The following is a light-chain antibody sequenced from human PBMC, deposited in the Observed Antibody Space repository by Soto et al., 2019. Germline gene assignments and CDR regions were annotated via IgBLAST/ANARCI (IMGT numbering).Light chain of an antibody. CDR2: GAS. V-gene: IGKV3-20*01. Sequence: EIVLTQSPGTLSLSPGERATLSCRASQSVSSSYLAWYQQKPGQAPRLLIYGASSRATGIPDRFSGSGSGTDFTLTISRLEPEDFGVYYCQQYGSSPSITFGQGTRLAIK. CDR1: QSVSSSY. CDR3: QQYGSSPSIT. J-gene: IGKJ5*01.